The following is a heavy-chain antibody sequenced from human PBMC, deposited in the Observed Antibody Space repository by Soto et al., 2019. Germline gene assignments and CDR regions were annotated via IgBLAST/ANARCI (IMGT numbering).Heavy chain of an antibody. CDR3: ARKTIGGLGTGFAS. CDR1: GGSISSGGYY. V-gene: IGHV4-31*03. J-gene: IGHJ4*02. Sequence: PSETLSLTCTVSGGSISSGGYYWSWIRQHPGKGLEWIGYIYYSGSTYYNPSLKSRVTISVDTSKNQFSLKLSSVTAADTAVYYFARKTIGGLGTGFASGARGTLVTASS. CDR2: IYYSGST. D-gene: IGHD1-26*01.